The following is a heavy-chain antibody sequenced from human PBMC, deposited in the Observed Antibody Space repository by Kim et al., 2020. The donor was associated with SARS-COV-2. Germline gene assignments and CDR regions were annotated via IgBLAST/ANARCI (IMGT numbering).Heavy chain of an antibody. CDR3: ARDWLAVAGKRVLGVYYYGMDV. J-gene: IGHJ6*02. Sequence: SETLSLTCAVSGGSISSSNWWSWVRQPPGKGLEWIGEIYHSGSTNYNPSLKSRVTISVDKSKNQFSLKLSSVTAADTAVYYCARDWLAVAGKRVLGVYYYGMDVWGQGTTVTVSS. D-gene: IGHD6-19*01. V-gene: IGHV4-4*02. CDR1: GGSISSSNW. CDR2: IYHSGST.